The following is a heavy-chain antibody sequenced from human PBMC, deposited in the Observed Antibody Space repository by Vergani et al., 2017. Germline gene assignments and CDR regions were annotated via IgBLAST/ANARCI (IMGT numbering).Heavy chain of an antibody. CDR3: ARQNLWGDSQTGIDF. Sequence: QVQLQESGPGLVKPSETLSLTCAVSGYSISSGSYWAWLRQPPGKGMEWIGSIFHSGTTHYNPSIESLVTISVATSRNQFSLSRSSVTAAATAVYYCARQNLWGDSQTGIDFWGLGTLVIVSS. J-gene: IGHJ4*02. CDR1: GYSISSGSY. CDR2: IFHSGTT. D-gene: IGHD2-21*02. V-gene: IGHV4-38-2*01.